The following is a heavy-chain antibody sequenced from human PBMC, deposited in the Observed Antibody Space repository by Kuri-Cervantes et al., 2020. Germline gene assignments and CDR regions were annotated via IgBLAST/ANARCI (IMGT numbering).Heavy chain of an antibody. Sequence: SVKVSCKASGYTFTGYYIHWVRQAPGQGLEWMGGIIPIFGTANYVQKFQGRVTIITDESTSTAYMELSSLRSEDTAVYYCAITGTYYYYYMDVWGKGTTVTVSS. CDR1: GYTFTGYY. V-gene: IGHV1-69*05. J-gene: IGHJ6*03. CDR2: IIPIFGTA. CDR3: AITGTYYYYYMDV. D-gene: IGHD1-7*01.